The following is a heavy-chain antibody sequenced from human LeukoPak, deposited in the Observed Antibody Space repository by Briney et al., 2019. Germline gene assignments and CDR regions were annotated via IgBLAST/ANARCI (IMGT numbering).Heavy chain of an antibody. V-gene: IGHV3-33*01. J-gene: IGHJ4*02. CDR3: ARDKDGYD. CDR1: GFTFSSYG. D-gene: IGHD5-24*01. CDR2: IWYDGSNQ. Sequence: GGSLRLSCVASGFTFSSYGMHWVRQAPGKGLEWVAVIWYDGSNQYYADSVKGRFTISRDGSKNTLYLQMNSLRAEDTAVYYCARDKDGYDWGQGTLVTVSS.